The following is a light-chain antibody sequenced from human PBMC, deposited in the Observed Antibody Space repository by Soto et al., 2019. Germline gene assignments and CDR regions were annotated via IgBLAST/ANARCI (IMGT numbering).Light chain of an antibody. CDR3: QQADTFPLT. CDR2: AES. V-gene: IGKV1-12*01. CDR1: QGISSW. J-gene: IGKJ4*01. Sequence: DIPMTQSPSSVSASVGDRVTITCRASQGISSWLAWYQQKPGKAPNLLIYAESSLQSGVPSRFSGSRSVTDFTLTISSLQPEDFAPYYCQQADTFPLTFGGGTQVEIK.